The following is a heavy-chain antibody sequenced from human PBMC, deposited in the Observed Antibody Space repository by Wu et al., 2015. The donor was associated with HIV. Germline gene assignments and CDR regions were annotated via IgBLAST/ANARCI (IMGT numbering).Heavy chain of an antibody. D-gene: IGHD6-13*01. V-gene: IGHV1-69*13. CDR1: GGTFSNSA. J-gene: IGHJ6*02. CDR2: IIPLFSTT. CDR3: ARDEGIADGGMDV. Sequence: QVQLVQSGADVKKPGSSVKVSCKASGGTFSNSAISWVRQARGQRLEWLGRIIPLFSTTYYAQKFQGRVTITADESTSTAYMELSSLRSEDTAVYYCARDEGIADGGMDVWGQGTTVTVSS.